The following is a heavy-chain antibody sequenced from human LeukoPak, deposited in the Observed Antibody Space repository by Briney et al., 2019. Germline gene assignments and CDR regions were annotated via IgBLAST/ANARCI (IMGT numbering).Heavy chain of an antibody. V-gene: IGHV3-23*01. CDR3: AKRRGYSYAADDAFDI. CDR2: ISGSGGST. Sequence: PGGSLRLSCAASGFTFSRNAMSWVRQAPGKGLEWVSVISGSGGSTYTADSVKGHFTISRDNSRNTLYLQMNSLRAEDTAVYFCAKRRGYSYAADDAFDIWGRGTVVIVSS. D-gene: IGHD5-18*01. J-gene: IGHJ3*02. CDR1: GFTFSRNA.